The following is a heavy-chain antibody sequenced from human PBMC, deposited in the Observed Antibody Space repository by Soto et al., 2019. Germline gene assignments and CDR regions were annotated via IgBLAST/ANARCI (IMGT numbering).Heavy chain of an antibody. CDR1: GGTFSSYA. D-gene: IGHD3-22*01. J-gene: IGHJ4*02. CDR2: IIPIFGTA. V-gene: IGHV1-69*01. Sequence: QVQLVQSGAEVKKPGSSVKVSCKASGGTFSSYAISWVRQAPGQVLEWMGGIIPIFGTANYAQKFQGRVTITADEYTSTAYMELSSLRSEDTAVYYCARGYSYYYDSSGPTDWGQGTLVTVSS. CDR3: ARGYSYYYDSSGPTD.